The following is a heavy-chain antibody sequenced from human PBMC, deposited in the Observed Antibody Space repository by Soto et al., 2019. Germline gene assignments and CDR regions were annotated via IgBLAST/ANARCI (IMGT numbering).Heavy chain of an antibody. J-gene: IGHJ5*02. CDR3: ARGRIVVVPAARHNWFDP. D-gene: IGHD2-2*01. CDR2: INHSGST. CDR1: GGSFSGYY. V-gene: IGHV4-34*01. Sequence: QVQLQQWGAGLLKPSETLSLTCAVNGGSFSGYYWSWIRQPPGKGLEWSGEINHSGSTNYNPSLKSRVTISVDTSKNQFSLKLSSVTAADTAVYYCARGRIVVVPAARHNWFDPWGQGTLVTVSS.